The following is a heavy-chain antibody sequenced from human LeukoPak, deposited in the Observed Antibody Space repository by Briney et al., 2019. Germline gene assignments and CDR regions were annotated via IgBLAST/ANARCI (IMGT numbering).Heavy chain of an antibody. D-gene: IGHD6-19*01. Sequence: SETLSLTCTVSGGSVSSGSYYWSWIRQPPGKGLEWIGYIYYSGSTNYNPSLKSRVTTSVDTSKNQFSLKLSSVTAADTAVYYCATEKAVAGTFDYWGQGTLVTVSS. CDR1: GGSVSSGSYY. CDR2: IYYSGST. J-gene: IGHJ4*02. CDR3: ATEKAVAGTFDY. V-gene: IGHV4-61*01.